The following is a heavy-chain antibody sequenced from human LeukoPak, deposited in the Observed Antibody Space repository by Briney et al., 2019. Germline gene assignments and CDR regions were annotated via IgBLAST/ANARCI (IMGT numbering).Heavy chain of an antibody. V-gene: IGHV3-11*01. J-gene: IGHJ4*02. CDR1: GFTFSDYY. D-gene: IGHD3-22*01. Sequence: GGSLRLSCAASGFTFSDYYMSWIRQAPGKGLEWVSYIGSSGSTIYYADSVKGRFTISRDNAKNSLYLQMNSPRAEDTAVYYCARRGYDSSGYYYMYYFDYWGQGTLVTVSS. CDR2: IGSSGSTI. CDR3: ARRGYDSSGYYYMYYFDY.